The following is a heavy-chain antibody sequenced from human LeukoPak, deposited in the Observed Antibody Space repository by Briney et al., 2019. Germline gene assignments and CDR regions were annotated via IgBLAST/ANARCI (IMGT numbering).Heavy chain of an antibody. D-gene: IGHD3-10*01. Sequence: GGSLRLSCAASGFTFSSYAMSWVRQAPGKGLEWVSAISGSGGSTYYADSVKGRFTISRDNSKNTLYVQMNSLRAEDTAVYYCAKRQLGVTGPGSFDYWGQGTLVTVSS. J-gene: IGHJ4*02. CDR3: AKRQLGVTGPGSFDY. CDR1: GFTFSSYA. V-gene: IGHV3-23*01. CDR2: ISGSGGST.